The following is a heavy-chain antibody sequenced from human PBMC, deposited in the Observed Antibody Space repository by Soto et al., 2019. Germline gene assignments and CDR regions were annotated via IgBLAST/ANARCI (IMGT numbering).Heavy chain of an antibody. Sequence: EVQVVESGGDLVQPGGSLRLSCAASGFSVSGNYMSWVRQAPGMGLEWVSAIYSGGNTYYADSVKGRFTISRDNSKNTLYLQMNSLRAEDTAVYYCARLRWKLYNWFDPWGQGPRVTVS. D-gene: IGHD1-1*01. CDR2: IYSGGNT. CDR3: ARLRWKLYNWFDP. J-gene: IGHJ5*02. V-gene: IGHV3-66*04. CDR1: GFSVSGNY.